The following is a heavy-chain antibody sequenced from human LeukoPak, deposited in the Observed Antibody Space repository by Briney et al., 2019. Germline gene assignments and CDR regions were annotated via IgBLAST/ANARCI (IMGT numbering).Heavy chain of an antibody. V-gene: IGHV4-39*07. CDR3: ARDRFDDSSGYYYHYYYYMDV. J-gene: IGHJ6*03. D-gene: IGHD3-22*01. CDR2: IYYSGST. Sequence: GSLRLSCAASGFTFSSYAMSWVRQPPGKGLEWIGSIYYSGSTSYNPSLKSRVTISVDTSKNQFSLKLSSVTAADTAVYYCARDRFDDSSGYYYHYYYYMDVWGKGTTVTVSS. CDR1: GFTFSSYA.